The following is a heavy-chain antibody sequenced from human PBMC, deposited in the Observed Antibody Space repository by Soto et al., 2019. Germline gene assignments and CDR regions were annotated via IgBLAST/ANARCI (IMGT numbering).Heavy chain of an antibody. CDR2: IYYSGST. J-gene: IGHJ6*02. Sequence: QVQLQESGPGLVKPSQTLSLTCTVSGGSISSGDYYWSWIHQPPGKGLEWIGYIYYSGSTYYNPSRKGRVTISVDPSKTQFSMKLSSVTAADTAVYYCARGDFLAALHGMDVWGQGTTVTVSS. V-gene: IGHV4-30-4*01. CDR1: GGSISSGDYY. D-gene: IGHD6-6*01. CDR3: ARGDFLAALHGMDV.